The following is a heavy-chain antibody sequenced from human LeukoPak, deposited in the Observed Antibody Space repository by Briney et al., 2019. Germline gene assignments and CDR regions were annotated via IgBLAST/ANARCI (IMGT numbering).Heavy chain of an antibody. CDR3: AREEYYDILTGPYYYGMDV. J-gene: IGHJ6*04. CDR1: GFTVSSNY. V-gene: IGHV3-53*01. Sequence: GGSLRLSCAASGFTVSSNYMSWVRQAPGKGLEWVSVIYSGGSTYYADSVKGRFTISRDNSKNTLYLQMNSLRAEDTAVYYCAREEYYDILTGPYYYGMDVWGKGTTVTVSS. D-gene: IGHD3-9*01. CDR2: IYSGGST.